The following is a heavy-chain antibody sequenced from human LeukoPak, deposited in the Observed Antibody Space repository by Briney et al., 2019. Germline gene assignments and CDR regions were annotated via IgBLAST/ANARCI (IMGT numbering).Heavy chain of an antibody. Sequence: ASVKVSCKASGYTFTSYAMHWVRQAPGQGLEWMGWISAYNGNTNYAQKLQGRVTMTTDTSTSTAYMELRSLRSDDTAVYYCARSGPYNWNLRGYFDYWGQGTLVTVSS. J-gene: IGHJ4*02. CDR3: ARSGPYNWNLRGYFDY. D-gene: IGHD1-7*01. CDR1: GYTFTSYA. CDR2: ISAYNGNT. V-gene: IGHV1-18*01.